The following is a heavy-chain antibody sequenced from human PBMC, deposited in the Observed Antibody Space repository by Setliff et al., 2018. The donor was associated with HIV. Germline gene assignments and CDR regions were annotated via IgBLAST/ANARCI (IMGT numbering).Heavy chain of an antibody. J-gene: IGHJ5*02. Sequence: PSETLSLTCTVSDASISNYHWSWIRQPPGKGLEWIGYIYYSGSTNYNPSLKSRVTIAIDTSTNQFSLKLSSVTAAYTAVYYCARLFIPNYFDPWGQGTLVTVSS. CDR2: IYYSGST. D-gene: IGHD2-21*01. CDR3: ARLFIPNYFDP. V-gene: IGHV4-59*08. CDR1: DASISNYH.